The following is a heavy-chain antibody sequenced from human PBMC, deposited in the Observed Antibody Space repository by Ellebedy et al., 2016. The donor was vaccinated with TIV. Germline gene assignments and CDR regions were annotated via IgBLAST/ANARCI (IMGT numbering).Heavy chain of an antibody. Sequence: MPSETLSLTCAVYGGSFSSEYWSRIRQPPGKGLEWIGEINNRRSTNYNPSLKSRVTISVDTSKTHFSLRLTSVTAADTAVYYCAKDYGDAQYWGQGTLVTVSS. V-gene: IGHV4-34*01. J-gene: IGHJ4*02. D-gene: IGHD4-17*01. CDR3: AKDYGDAQY. CDR2: INNRRST. CDR1: GGSFSSEY.